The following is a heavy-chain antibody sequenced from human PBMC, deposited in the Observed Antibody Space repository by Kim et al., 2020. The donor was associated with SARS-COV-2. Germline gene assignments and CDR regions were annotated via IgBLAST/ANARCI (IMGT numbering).Heavy chain of an antibody. J-gene: IGHJ6*02. V-gene: IGHV5-51*01. CDR2: IYPGDSDT. D-gene: IGHD3-3*02. CDR3: ARHPFVEGYYYGMDV. CDR1: GYSFTSYW. Sequence: GESLKISCKGSGYSFTSYWIGWVRQMPGKGLEWMGIIYPGDSDTRYSPSFQGQVTISADKSISTAYLQWSSLKASDTAMYYCARHPFVEGYYYGMDVWGQGTTVTVSS.